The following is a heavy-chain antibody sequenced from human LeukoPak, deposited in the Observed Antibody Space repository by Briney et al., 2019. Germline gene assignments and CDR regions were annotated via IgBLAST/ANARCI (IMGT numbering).Heavy chain of an antibody. CDR2: PYYSGST. J-gene: IGHJ4*02. Sequence: SQTLSLTCTVSGCTISSCDYYWIRIPQHPGKDLEGIRNPYYSGSTYYNPSLKSRVTISVDTSKNQFSLKLSAVTAADTAVYYCATNNYYDSSGYSAALGYWGQGTLVTVSS. D-gene: IGHD3-22*01. CDR3: ATNNYYDSSGYSAALGY. V-gene: IGHV4-31*03. CDR1: GCTISSCDYY.